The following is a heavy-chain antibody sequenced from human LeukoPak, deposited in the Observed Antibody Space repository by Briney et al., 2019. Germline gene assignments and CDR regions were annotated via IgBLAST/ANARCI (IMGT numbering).Heavy chain of an antibody. J-gene: IGHJ1*01. V-gene: IGHV3-30*03. Sequence: PGGSLRLSCAASGFTFSSYGMHWVRQAPGKGLERVAVISYDGSNKYYADSAKGRFTISRDNSKNTLYLQMNSLRAEDTAVYYCALQQLATKYFQHWGQGTLVTVSS. CDR2: ISYDGSNK. D-gene: IGHD6-13*01. CDR3: ALQQLATKYFQH. CDR1: GFTFSSYG.